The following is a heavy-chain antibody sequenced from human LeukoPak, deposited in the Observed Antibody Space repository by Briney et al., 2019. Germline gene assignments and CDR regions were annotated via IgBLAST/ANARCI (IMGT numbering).Heavy chain of an antibody. CDR3: ARDHSGSDAEAFQH. CDR2: IRGGGGST. V-gene: IGHV3-23*01. J-gene: IGHJ1*01. Sequence: GGSLRLSCAASGFTFSIYAMNWVRQAPGKGLEWVSGIRGGGGSTYYADSVKGRFTISRDNSKNTLYLQMNSLGDEDTAVYYCARDHSGSDAEAFQHWGQGTLVTVSS. CDR1: GFTFSIYA. D-gene: IGHD1-26*01.